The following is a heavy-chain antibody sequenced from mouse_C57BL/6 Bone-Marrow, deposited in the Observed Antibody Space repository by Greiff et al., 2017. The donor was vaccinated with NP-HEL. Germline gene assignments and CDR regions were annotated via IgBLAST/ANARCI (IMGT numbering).Heavy chain of an antibody. D-gene: IGHD1-1*01. CDR2: IYPRSGNT. CDR1: GYTFTSYG. J-gene: IGHJ3*01. Sequence: QVQLQQSGAELARPGASVKLSCKASGYTFTSYGISWVKQRTGQGLEWIGEIYPRSGNTYYIEKFKGKATLTADKSSSTAYMELRSLTSEDSAVYFCARSRDIYYPFAYWGQGTLVTVSA. CDR3: ARSRDIYYPFAY. V-gene: IGHV1-81*01.